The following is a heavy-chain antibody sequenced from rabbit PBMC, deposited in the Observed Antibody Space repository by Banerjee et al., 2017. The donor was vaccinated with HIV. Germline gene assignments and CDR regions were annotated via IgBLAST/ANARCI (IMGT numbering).Heavy chain of an antibody. CDR3: ARDLAGVIGWNFNL. CDR1: GFDFSSSYW. J-gene: IGHJ4*01. CDR2: IYGGKSGTT. V-gene: IGHV1S40*01. D-gene: IGHD4-1*01. Sequence: QSLEESGGDLVKPGGSLTLTCKASGFDFSSSYWICWVRQAPGKGLELIACIYGGKSGTTWYASWAKGRFTISKTSSPTVTLQMTSLTAADTATYFCARDLAGVIGWNFNLWGPGTLVTVS.